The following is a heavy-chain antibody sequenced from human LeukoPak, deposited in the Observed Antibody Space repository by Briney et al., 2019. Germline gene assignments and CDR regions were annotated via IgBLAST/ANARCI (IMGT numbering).Heavy chain of an antibody. CDR3: ATAPVVPAAIPFDY. Sequence: ASVKVSCKASGYTFTSNYIHWVRRAPGQGLEWMGMIYPRDGSTSYAQKFQGRVTMTEDTSTDTAYMELSSLRSEDTAVYYCATAPVVPAAIPFDYWGQGTLVTVSS. D-gene: IGHD2-2*01. CDR1: GYTFTSNY. V-gene: IGHV1-46*01. CDR2: IYPRDGST. J-gene: IGHJ4*02.